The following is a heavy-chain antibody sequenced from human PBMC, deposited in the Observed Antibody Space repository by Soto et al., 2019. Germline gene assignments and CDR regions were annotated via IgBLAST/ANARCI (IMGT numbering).Heavy chain of an antibody. CDR3: ARYKGFCSGGNGYYCYYMDV. Sequence: GGSLRLSCAASGFTFSTYSMNWVRQAPGKGLEWVSYISTTGSTIYYADSVKGRFTISRDNAKNSLYLQMTSLRAEDTAVYYCARYKGFCSGGNGYYCYYMDVWRKGTTVTVSS. J-gene: IGHJ6*03. V-gene: IGHV3-48*01. CDR1: GFTFSTYS. CDR2: ISTTGSTI. D-gene: IGHD2-15*01.